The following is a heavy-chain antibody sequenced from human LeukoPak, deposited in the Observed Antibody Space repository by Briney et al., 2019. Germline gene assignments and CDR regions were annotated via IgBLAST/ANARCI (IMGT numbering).Heavy chain of an antibody. CDR3: ARNSSLTTLKGGWFDP. CDR2: IYHSGYA. Sequence: PSETLSLTCAVSGYSINSGYSWTWLQQRPGKGLEWIGNIYHSGYAYYNPSLKSRVTISLDASKNQFSLRLSSVTAADTAVYYCARNSSLTTLKGGWFDPWGQGTLVTVSS. J-gene: IGHJ5*02. D-gene: IGHD4-11*01. V-gene: IGHV4-38-2*01. CDR1: GYSINSGYS.